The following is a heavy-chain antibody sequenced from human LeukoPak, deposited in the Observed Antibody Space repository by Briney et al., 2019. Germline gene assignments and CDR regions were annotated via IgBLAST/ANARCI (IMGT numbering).Heavy chain of an antibody. CDR2: IYHSGST. CDR1: GYSISSGYY. D-gene: IGHD6-13*01. V-gene: IGHV4-38-2*02. J-gene: IGHJ4*02. CDR3: AKAPMEDSWYIHFDY. Sequence: SETLSLTCTVSGYSISSGYYWGWIRQPPGKGLEWIGSIYHSGSTYYNPSLKSRVTISVDTSKNQFSLKLSSVTAADTAIYYCAKAPMEDSWYIHFDYWGQGTLVTVSS.